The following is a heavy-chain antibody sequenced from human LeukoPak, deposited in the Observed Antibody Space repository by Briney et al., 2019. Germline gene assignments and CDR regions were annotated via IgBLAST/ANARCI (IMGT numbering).Heavy chain of an antibody. CDR1: GGTFSSYA. CDR3: ARSRFHDFWSGYYTPAHYYYYGMDV. J-gene: IGHJ6*02. D-gene: IGHD3-3*01. CDR2: IIPIFGTA. Sequence: SVKVSCKASGGTFSSYAISWVRQAPGQGLEWMGGIIPIFGTANYAQKFQGRVTITADESTSTAYMELSSLRSEDTAVYYCARSRFHDFWSGYYTPAHYYYYGMDVWGQGTTVTVSS. V-gene: IGHV1-69*13.